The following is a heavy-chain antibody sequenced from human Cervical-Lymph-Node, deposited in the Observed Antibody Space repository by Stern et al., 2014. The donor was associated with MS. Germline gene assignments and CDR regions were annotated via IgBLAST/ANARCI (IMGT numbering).Heavy chain of an antibody. CDR2: MNPDSGDT. J-gene: IGHJ5*01. CDR3: TKAWDS. Sequence: QMQLAQSGAEVRKPGASVRVSCKTSGYNFISDDINWVRQATGQGLEWMGWMNPDSGDTGYDQKFQGRLTITGGSSINAAYMELTSLSSEVSAVYYCTKAWDSWGQGTLVTVSS. CDR1: GYNFISDD. V-gene: IGHV1-8*01.